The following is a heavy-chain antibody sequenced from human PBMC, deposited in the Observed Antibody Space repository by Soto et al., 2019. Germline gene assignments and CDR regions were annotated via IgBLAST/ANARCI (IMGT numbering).Heavy chain of an antibody. J-gene: IGHJ4*02. V-gene: IGHV3-23*01. CDR2: ISGSGGST. CDR3: AKKSKQWLVPPLYFDY. D-gene: IGHD6-19*01. Sequence: EVQLLESGGGLVQPGGSLRLSCAASGFTFSSYAMSWVRQAPGKGLEWVSAISGSGGSTYYADSVKGRFTISRDNSKNTLYLQMNSLRAEDTAGYYCAKKSKQWLVPPLYFDYWGQGTLVTVSS. CDR1: GFTFSSYA.